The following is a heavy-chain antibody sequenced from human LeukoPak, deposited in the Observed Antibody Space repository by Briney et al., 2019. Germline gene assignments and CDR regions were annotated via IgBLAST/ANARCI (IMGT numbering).Heavy chain of an antibody. CDR2: ISYDGSNK. J-gene: IGHJ2*01. D-gene: IGHD6-13*01. CDR1: GFTFSSYG. CDR3: AKSCGSYRSSWWENWYFDL. V-gene: IGHV3-30*18. Sequence: GGSLRLSCAASGFTFSSYGMHWVRQAPGKGLEWVAVISYDGSNKYYADSVKGRFTISRDNSKNTLYLQMNSLRAEDTAVYYCAKSCGSYRSSWWENWYFDLWGRGTLVTVSS.